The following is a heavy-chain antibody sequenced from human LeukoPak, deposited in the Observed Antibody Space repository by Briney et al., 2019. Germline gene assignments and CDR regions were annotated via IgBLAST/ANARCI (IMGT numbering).Heavy chain of an antibody. D-gene: IGHD5-12*01. Sequence: PSETLSLTCTVSGGPISSGGYYWSWIRQHPGKGLEWIGYIYYSGSTYYNPSLKSRVTISVDTSKNQFSLKLSSVTAADTAVYYCARDGGSGYDFDYWGQGTLVTVSS. J-gene: IGHJ4*02. CDR2: IYYSGST. CDR1: GGPISSGGYY. V-gene: IGHV4-31*03. CDR3: ARDGGSGYDFDY.